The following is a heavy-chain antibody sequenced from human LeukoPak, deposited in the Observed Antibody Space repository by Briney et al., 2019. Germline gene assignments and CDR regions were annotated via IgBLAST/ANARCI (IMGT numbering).Heavy chain of an antibody. V-gene: IGHV3-23*01. D-gene: IGHD2-15*01. J-gene: IGHJ4*02. Sequence: GGSLRLSCAASGFTFSSYAMNWVRQSPGKGLEWVSTISGSGDRTYYADSVKGRFTISRDNSNNTLFLQMSSLRAEDTAIYYCAKDVAKLRSTWLSDWGQGTLVSVSS. CDR1: GFTFSSYA. CDR2: ISGSGDRT. CDR3: AKDVAKLRSTWLSD.